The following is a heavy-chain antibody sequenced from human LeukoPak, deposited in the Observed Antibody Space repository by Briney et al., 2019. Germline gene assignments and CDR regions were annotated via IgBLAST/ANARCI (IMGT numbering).Heavy chain of an antibody. Sequence: SETLSLTCTVSGVSISSSSYYWGWIRQPPGKGLEWIGSVYYSGSTYYDPSLKSRVVISVDTSKNQFSLKLNSVTPADTAVYYCATLTGGDDAFDIWGQGTMVTVSS. V-gene: IGHV4-39*07. D-gene: IGHD4-23*01. J-gene: IGHJ3*02. CDR1: GVSISSSSYY. CDR2: VYYSGST. CDR3: ATLTGGDDAFDI.